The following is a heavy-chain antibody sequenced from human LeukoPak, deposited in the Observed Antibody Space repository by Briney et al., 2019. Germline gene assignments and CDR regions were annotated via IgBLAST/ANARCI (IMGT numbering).Heavy chain of an antibody. CDR3: ARVRADYGDYVVDY. CDR1: GYTFTSYD. V-gene: IGHV1-8*01. CDR2: MNPNSGNT. J-gene: IGHJ4*02. Sequence: GASVKVSCKASGYTFTSYDINWVRQATGQGLEWMGWMNPNSGNTGHAQKFQGRVTMTRNTSISTAYMELSSLRSEDTAVYYCARVRADYGDYVVDYWGQGTLVTVSS. D-gene: IGHD4-17*01.